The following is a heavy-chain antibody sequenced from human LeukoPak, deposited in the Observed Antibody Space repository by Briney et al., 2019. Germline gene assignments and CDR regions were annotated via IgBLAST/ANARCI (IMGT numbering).Heavy chain of an antibody. CDR2: ISAYNGNT. Sequence: ASVKVSCKASGYTFTSYGISWVRQAPGQGHEWMGWISAYNGNTNYAQKLQGRVTMTTDTSTSTAYMELRSLRSDDTAVYYCARDRGSIAAAGIDFDYWGQGTLVTVSS. V-gene: IGHV1-18*01. CDR1: GYTFTSYG. CDR3: ARDRGSIAAAGIDFDY. D-gene: IGHD6-13*01. J-gene: IGHJ4*02.